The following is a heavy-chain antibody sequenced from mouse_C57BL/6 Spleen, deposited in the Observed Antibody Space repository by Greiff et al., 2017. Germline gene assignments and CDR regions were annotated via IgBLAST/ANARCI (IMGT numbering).Heavy chain of an antibody. D-gene: IGHD1-1*01. V-gene: IGHV1-26*01. CDR1: GYTFTDYY. CDR3: ASYYGSSTGFDY. J-gene: IGHJ2*01. Sequence: VQLKQSGPELVKPGASVKISCKASGYTFTDYYMNWVKQSHGKSLEWIGDINPNNGGTSYNQKFKGKATLTVDKSSSTAYMELRSLTSEDSAVYYCASYYGSSTGFDYWGQGTTLTVSS. CDR2: INPNNGGT.